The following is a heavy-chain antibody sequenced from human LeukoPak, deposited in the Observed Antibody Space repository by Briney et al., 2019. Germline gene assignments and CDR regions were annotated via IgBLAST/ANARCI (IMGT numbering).Heavy chain of an antibody. J-gene: IGHJ4*02. CDR3: ATRDYAAWCDY. CDR1: GDSITSGAFY. Sequence: PSETLSLTCNVSGDSITSGAFYWAWIRQSPGKGLEWIGNVYYSGSTQYNPSLRGRVSISMDKTKNQFSLNLNSVSVTDTAIYYCATRDYAAWCDYWGQGTLVTVSS. D-gene: IGHD4/OR15-4a*01. V-gene: IGHV4-39*01. CDR2: VYYSGST.